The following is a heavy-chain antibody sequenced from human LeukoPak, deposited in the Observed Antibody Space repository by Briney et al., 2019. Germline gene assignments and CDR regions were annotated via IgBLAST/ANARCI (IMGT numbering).Heavy chain of an antibody. V-gene: IGHV3-23*01. D-gene: IGHD1-1*01. CDR1: GFTFSSYA. J-gene: IGHJ6*03. CDR2: LSGSGGST. CDR3: AAHTRNYYYYYYMDV. Sequence: PGGSLTLSCAASGFTFSSYAMSWVRQAPGKGLGWDSVLSGSGGSTYYADSVKGRLTISRDNSKTTLYLQMNTLRAEDTAVYYCAAHTRNYYYYYYMDVWGKGTTVTVSS.